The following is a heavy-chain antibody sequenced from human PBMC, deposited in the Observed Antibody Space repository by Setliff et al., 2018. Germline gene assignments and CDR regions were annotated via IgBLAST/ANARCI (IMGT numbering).Heavy chain of an antibody. Sequence: ASVKVSCKASGYTFAGYYMHWVRQAPGQGLEWMGWINPNSGGANYAQKFQGRVTMTRDTSISTGYMELSRLRSDDTAVYYCARSFDSGFYHQRDAYDIWGRGTLVTVSS. D-gene: IGHD5-12*01. J-gene: IGHJ3*02. V-gene: IGHV1-2*02. CDR1: GYTFAGYY. CDR2: INPNSGGA. CDR3: ARSFDSGFYHQRDAYDI.